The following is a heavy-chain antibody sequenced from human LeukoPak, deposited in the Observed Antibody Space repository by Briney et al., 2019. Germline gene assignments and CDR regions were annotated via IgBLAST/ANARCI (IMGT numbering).Heavy chain of an antibody. V-gene: IGHV4-4*07. CDR3: ARHRSRATMIVRDYFDY. J-gene: IGHJ4*02. D-gene: IGHD3-22*01. Sequence: PSETLSLTCTVSGVSISSYYWNWIRQPAGKGLEWIGRIYASGSTNYNPSLKSRVAMPVDTSKNQFSLKLSSVTAADTAVYYCARHRSRATMIVRDYFDYWGQGTLVTVST. CDR2: IYASGST. CDR1: GVSISSYY.